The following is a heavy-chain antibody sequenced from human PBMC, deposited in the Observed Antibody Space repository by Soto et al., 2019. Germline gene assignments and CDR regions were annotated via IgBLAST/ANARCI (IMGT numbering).Heavy chain of an antibody. CDR3: AIRGATLYYYGMDV. V-gene: IGHV1-69*13. Sequence: GASVKVSRKASGGTFSSYAISWVRQAPGQGLEWMGGIIPIFGTANYAQKFQGRVTITADESTSTAYMELSSLRSEDTAVYYCAIRGATLYYYGMDVWGQGTTVTVSS. J-gene: IGHJ6*02. CDR1: GGTFSSYA. D-gene: IGHD1-26*01. CDR2: IIPIFGTA.